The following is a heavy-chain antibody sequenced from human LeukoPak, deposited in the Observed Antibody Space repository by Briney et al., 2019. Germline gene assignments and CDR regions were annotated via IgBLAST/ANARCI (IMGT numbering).Heavy chain of an antibody. D-gene: IGHD2-15*01. Sequence: SETLTLTCSVSGYSISSGYYWGWIRQPPKKLLDWIGSIYHSGSTYYNPSLKSRFTISVDTSKNQFPLKLNSVTAADTAVYYCARGGVVAAPGDAFDIWGQGTMVTVSS. CDR2: IYHSGST. V-gene: IGHV4-38-2*02. CDR3: ARGGVVAAPGDAFDI. J-gene: IGHJ3*02. CDR1: GYSISSGYY.